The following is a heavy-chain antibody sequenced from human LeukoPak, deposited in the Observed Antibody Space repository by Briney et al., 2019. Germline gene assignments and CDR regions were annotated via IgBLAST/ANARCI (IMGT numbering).Heavy chain of an antibody. D-gene: IGHD5-24*01. Sequence: AETLSLTCAVYGGSFSGYYWSWVRQPPGKGLEWMGEINHSGSTNYNPSLKSRVTISVDTSKNQFSLKLSSVTAADTAVYYCAGGLRWLQYIDYWGQGTLVTVSS. J-gene: IGHJ4*02. V-gene: IGHV4-34*01. CDR2: INHSGST. CDR1: GGSFSGYY. CDR3: AGGLRWLQYIDY.